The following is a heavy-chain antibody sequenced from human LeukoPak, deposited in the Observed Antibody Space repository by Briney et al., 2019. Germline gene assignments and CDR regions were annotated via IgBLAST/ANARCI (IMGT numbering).Heavy chain of an antibody. CDR2: IKQDGSEK. CDR3: ARSSYYYYYGMDV. J-gene: IGHJ6*02. D-gene: IGHD6-6*01. Sequence: GGSLRLSCAASGFTFSSYWMSWVRQAPGKGLEWVTNIKQDGSEKYYVGSVKGRFTISRDNAKNSLYLQMNSLRAEDMAVYYCARSSYYYYYGMDVWGQGTTVTVSS. CDR1: GFTFSSYW. V-gene: IGHV3-7*01.